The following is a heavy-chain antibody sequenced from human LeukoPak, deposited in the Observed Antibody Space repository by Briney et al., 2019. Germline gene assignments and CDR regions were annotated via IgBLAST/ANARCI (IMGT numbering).Heavy chain of an antibody. D-gene: IGHD3-10*01. Sequence: GGSLRLSCAASGFTFSNAWMSWVRQAPGKGLEWVSAISGSGGSTYYADSVKGRFTISRDNSKNTLYLQMNSLRAEDTAVYYCAKRGYGSWSYYKVYWGQGTLVTVS. J-gene: IGHJ4*02. V-gene: IGHV3-23*01. CDR2: ISGSGGST. CDR1: GFTFSNAW. CDR3: AKRGYGSWSYYKVY.